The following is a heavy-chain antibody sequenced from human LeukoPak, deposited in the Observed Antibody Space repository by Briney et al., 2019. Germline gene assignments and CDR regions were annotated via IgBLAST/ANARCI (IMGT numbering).Heavy chain of an antibody. CDR2: IYYSGST. CDR3: ARQIYSSSFVDY. CDR1: GGSISSYY. J-gene: IGHJ4*02. Sequence: SETLSLTCTVSGGSISSYYWGWIRQPPGKGLEWIGSIYYSGSTYYNPSLKSRVTISVDTSKNQFSLKLSSVTAADTAVYYCARQIYSSSFVDYWGQGTLVTVSS. V-gene: IGHV4-39*01. D-gene: IGHD6-6*01.